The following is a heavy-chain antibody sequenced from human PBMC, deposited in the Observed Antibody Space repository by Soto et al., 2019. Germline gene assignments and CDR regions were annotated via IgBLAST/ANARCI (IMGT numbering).Heavy chain of an antibody. V-gene: IGHV4-39*01. CDR1: GGSISSSSYY. CDR3: ARQGYYGSGSYESLLGV. CDR2: IYYSGST. J-gene: IGHJ6*04. Sequence: SETLSLTCTVSGGSISSSSYYWGWIRQPPGKGLEWIGSIYYSGSTYYNPSLKSRVTISVDTSKNQFSLKLSSVTAADTAVYYCARQGYYGSGSYESLLGVWGKGTTVTVSS. D-gene: IGHD3-10*01.